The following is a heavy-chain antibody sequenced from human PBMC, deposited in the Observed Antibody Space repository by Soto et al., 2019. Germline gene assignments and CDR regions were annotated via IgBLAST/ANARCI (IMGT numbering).Heavy chain of an antibody. Sequence: ASVKVSCKASGYTFTSYGISWVRQAPGQGLEWMGWISAYNGNTNYAQKLQGRVTMTTDNSKNTLYLQMDRLRVDDTAVYFCARDASGPFDYWGQGTLVTSPQ. CDR3: ARDASGPFDY. CDR1: GYTFTSYG. V-gene: IGHV1-18*04. D-gene: IGHD6-19*01. CDR2: ISAYNGNT. J-gene: IGHJ4*02.